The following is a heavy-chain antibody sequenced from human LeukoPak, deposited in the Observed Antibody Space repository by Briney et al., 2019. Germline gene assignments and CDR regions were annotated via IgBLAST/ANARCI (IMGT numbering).Heavy chain of an antibody. J-gene: IGHJ4*02. Sequence: SETLSLTCSVSGGSIFSYYWTWIRQPAGKGLEWIGRIYTSGSTNYNPSLASRVTMSLDTSQNQFSLKLTSLTAADMAVYYCAREARDHNDGSGYYNDYWGQGTLVTVSS. V-gene: IGHV4-4*07. CDR1: GGSIFSYY. D-gene: IGHD3-22*01. CDR2: IYTSGST. CDR3: AREARDHNDGSGYYNDY.